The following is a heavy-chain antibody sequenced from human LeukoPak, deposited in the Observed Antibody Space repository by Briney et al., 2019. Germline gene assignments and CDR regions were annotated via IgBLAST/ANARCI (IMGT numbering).Heavy chain of an antibody. CDR3: ARTTGYSSGFAFDI. CDR2: IYHSGST. CDR1: GGSINSGGYS. V-gene: IGHV4-30-2*02. Sequence: PSETLSLTCAVSGGSINSGGYSWSWIRQPPGKGLEWMGYIYHSGSTYYNPSLKSRVTISVDTSKNQFSLKLSSVTAADTAVYYCARTTGYSSGFAFDIWGQGTMVTVSS. J-gene: IGHJ3*02. D-gene: IGHD6-19*01.